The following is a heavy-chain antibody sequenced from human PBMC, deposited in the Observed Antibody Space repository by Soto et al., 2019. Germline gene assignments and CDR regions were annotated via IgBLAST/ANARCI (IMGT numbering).Heavy chain of an antibody. CDR2: ISSSSSYI. V-gene: IGHV3-21*01. CDR1: GFTFSSYA. CDR3: AREAGWKYGAFDI. J-gene: IGHJ3*02. D-gene: IGHD1-7*01. Sequence: PVGSLRLSCAASGFTFSSYAMSWVRQAPGKGLEWVSSISSSSSYIYYADSVKGRFTISRDNAKNSLYLQMNSLRAEDTAVYYCAREAGWKYGAFDIWGQGTMVTFSS.